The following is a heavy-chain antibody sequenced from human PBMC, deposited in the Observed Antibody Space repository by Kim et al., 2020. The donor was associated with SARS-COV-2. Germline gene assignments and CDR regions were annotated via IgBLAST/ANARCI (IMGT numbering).Heavy chain of an antibody. CDR1: GFTFSSYA. Sequence: GGSLRLSCAASGFTFSSYAMHWVRQAPGKGLEWVAVIWYDGSNKYYADSVKGRFTISRDNSKNTLYLQMNSLRAEDTAVYYCAKDRWYYGSGSYNTPFGYFDLWGRGTLVTVSS. CDR2: IWYDGSNK. D-gene: IGHD3-10*01. J-gene: IGHJ2*01. CDR3: AKDRWYYGSGSYNTPFGYFDL. V-gene: IGHV3-33*06.